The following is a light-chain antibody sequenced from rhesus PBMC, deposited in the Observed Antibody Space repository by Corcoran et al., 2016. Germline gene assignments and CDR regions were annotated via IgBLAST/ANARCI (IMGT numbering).Light chain of an antibody. J-gene: IGKJ2*01. Sequence: DVQMIQSPSSLSASVGDRVTVTCRASQGINKELTWYQQKAGKAPTLLIYAASSLQTGVSSRFRGNGSGTDYTLTISSLQPGDVATYYCLQDYTTPCSFGQGTKLGIK. CDR3: LQDYTTPCS. V-gene: IGKV1-94*01. CDR1: QGINKE. CDR2: AAS.